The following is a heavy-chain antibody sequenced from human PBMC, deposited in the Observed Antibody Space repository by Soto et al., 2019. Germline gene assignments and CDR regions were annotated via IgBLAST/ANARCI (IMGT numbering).Heavy chain of an antibody. CDR3: ARVRLGSGNYRSRYYYYGMDV. V-gene: IGHV3-30-3*01. Sequence: QVQLVESGGGVVQPGRSLRLSCAASGFTFSSYAMHWVRQAPGKGLEWVAVISYDGSNKYYADSVKGRFTISRDNSKNTLYLQMNSLRAEDTAVHYCARVRLGSGNYRSRYYYYGMDVWGQGTTVTVSS. CDR2: ISYDGSNK. D-gene: IGHD1-26*01. CDR1: GFTFSSYA. J-gene: IGHJ6*02.